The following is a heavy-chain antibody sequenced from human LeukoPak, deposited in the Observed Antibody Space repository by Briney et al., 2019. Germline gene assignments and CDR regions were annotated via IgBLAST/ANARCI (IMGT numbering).Heavy chain of an antibody. J-gene: IGHJ4*02. D-gene: IGHD1-26*01. CDR2: IYYSGST. CDR3: ARVVVGATND. V-gene: IGHV4-39*01. Sequence: SETLSLTYTVSGGSISSSSYYWGWIRQPPGKGLEWIGSIYYSGSTYYNPSLKSRVTISVDTSKNQFSLKLSSVTAADTAVYYCARVVVGATNDWGQGTLVTVSS. CDR1: GGSISSSSYY.